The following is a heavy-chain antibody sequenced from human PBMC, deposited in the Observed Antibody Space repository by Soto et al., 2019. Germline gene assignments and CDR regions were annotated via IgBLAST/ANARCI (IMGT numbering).Heavy chain of an antibody. CDR1: NYTFTNYG. CDR3: AREGLDYYESSGYYYGPFFDY. V-gene: IGHV1-18*01. Sequence: QVQLVQSGAEVKKPGASVKVSCKASNYTFTNYGISWVRQAPGQGLEWMGWISAYNGNTNYAQKLQGRVTMTPDTSTSTAYMELRSLRSDDTAVYYCAREGLDYYESSGYYYGPFFDYWGQGTLVTVSS. D-gene: IGHD3-22*01. CDR2: ISAYNGNT. J-gene: IGHJ4*02.